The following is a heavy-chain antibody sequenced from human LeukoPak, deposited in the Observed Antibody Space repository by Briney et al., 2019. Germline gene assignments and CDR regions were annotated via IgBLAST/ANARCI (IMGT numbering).Heavy chain of an antibody. CDR1: GGSISISTYY. D-gene: IGHD2-8*01. V-gene: IGHV4-39*07. CDR3: ARVVKGSNGVWAYYYYYMDV. CDR2: IYYGGST. J-gene: IGHJ6*03. Sequence: PSETLSLTCTVSGGSISISTYYWGWIRQPPGKGLEWIGSIYYGGSTYYNPSLKSRVTISVDTSKNQFSLKLTSVTAADTAVYYCARVVKGSNGVWAYYYYYMDVWGKGTTVTVSS.